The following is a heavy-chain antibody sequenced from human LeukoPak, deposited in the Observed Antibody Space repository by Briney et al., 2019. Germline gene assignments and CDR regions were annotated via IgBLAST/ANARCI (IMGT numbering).Heavy chain of an antibody. V-gene: IGHV4-59*01. CDR1: GGSISSYY. CDR3: ARGGYYGSGNDFRFDP. D-gene: IGHD3-10*01. J-gene: IGHJ5*02. Sequence: TSETLSLTCTVSGGSISSYYWSWIRQPPGKGLEWIGYIYYSGSTNYNPSLKSRVTISVDTSKNQFSLKLSSVTAADTAIYYCARGGYYGSGNDFRFDPWGQGTLVTVSS. CDR2: IYYSGST.